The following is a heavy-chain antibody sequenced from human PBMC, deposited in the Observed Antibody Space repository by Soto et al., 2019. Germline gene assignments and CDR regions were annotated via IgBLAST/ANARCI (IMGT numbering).Heavy chain of an antibody. J-gene: IGHJ2*01. CDR1: GYTFTSYY. CDR3: ARDETEWDPSWYFDL. D-gene: IGHD1-26*01. V-gene: IGHV1-46*01. CDR2: INPSGGST. Sequence: QVQLVQSGAEVKKPGASVKVSCKASGYTFTSYYMHWVRQAPGQGLEWMGIINPSGGSTSYAQKFQGRVTMTRDTSTSTVYMELSSLRSEDTAVSYCARDETEWDPSWYFDLWGRGTLVTVSS.